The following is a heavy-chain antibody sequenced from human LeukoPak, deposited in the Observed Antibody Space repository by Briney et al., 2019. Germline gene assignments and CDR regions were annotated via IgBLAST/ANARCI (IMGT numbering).Heavy chain of an antibody. D-gene: IGHD2-2*03. CDR2: ISYDGSNK. CDR3: AKGWMDYGMDV. CDR1: GFTFSSYG. V-gene: IGHV3-30*18. J-gene: IGHJ6*04. Sequence: GRSLRLSCAASGFTFSSYGMHWVRQAPGKGLEWVAVISYDGSNKYCADSVKGRFTISRDNSKNTLYLQMNSLRAEDTAVYYCAKGWMDYGMDVWGKGTTVTVSS.